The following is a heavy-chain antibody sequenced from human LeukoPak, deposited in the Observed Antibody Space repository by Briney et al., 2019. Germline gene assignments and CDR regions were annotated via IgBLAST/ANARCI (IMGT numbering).Heavy chain of an antibody. Sequence: SETLFLTCTVSGGSISSYYWSWIRQPPGKGLEWIGYIYYSGSTNYNPSLKSRVTISVDTSKNQFSLKLSSVTAADTAVYYCARLGSGTNNWFDPWGQGTLVTVSS. CDR2: IYYSGST. D-gene: IGHD1-26*01. CDR1: GGSISSYY. J-gene: IGHJ5*02. CDR3: ARLGSGTNNWFDP. V-gene: IGHV4-59*01.